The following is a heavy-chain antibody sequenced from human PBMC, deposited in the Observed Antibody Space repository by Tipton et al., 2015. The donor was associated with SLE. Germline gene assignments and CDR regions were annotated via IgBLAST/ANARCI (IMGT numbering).Heavy chain of an antibody. J-gene: IGHJ3*02. CDR1: GGSISSSSYY. D-gene: IGHD1-26*01. V-gene: IGHV4-61*02. CDR3: ASLPPIVAFDI. Sequence: TLSLTCTVSGGSISSSSYYWSWIRQPAGKGLEWIGRIYTSGSTNYNPSLKSRVTISVDTSKNQFSLKLSSVTAADTAVYYCASLPPIVAFDIWGQGTMVTVSS. CDR2: IYTSGST.